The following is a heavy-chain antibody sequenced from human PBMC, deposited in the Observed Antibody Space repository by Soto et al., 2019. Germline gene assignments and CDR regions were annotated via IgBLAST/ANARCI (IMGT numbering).Heavy chain of an antibody. CDR3: ARAPRIAAAGNSNWFDP. Sequence: QVQLVQSGAEVKKPGASVKVSCKASGYTFTGYYMHWVRQAPGQGLEWMGWINPNSGGTNYAQKFQGRVTMTRDTSISTAYMELSRLRSDDTAVYYCARAPRIAAAGNSNWFDPWGQGTLVTVSS. CDR2: INPNSGGT. J-gene: IGHJ5*02. D-gene: IGHD6-13*01. CDR1: GYTFTGYY. V-gene: IGHV1-2*02.